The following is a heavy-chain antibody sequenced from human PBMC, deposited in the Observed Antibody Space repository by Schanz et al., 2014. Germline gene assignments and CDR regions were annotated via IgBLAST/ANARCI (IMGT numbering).Heavy chain of an antibody. CDR3: TRDVRLDRRGNWFDP. D-gene: IGHD1-1*01. CDR2: ISGRDGST. V-gene: IGHV3-23*01. CDR1: GFTFSSYA. J-gene: IGHJ5*02. Sequence: EVQLLESGGGLVQPGGSLRLSCAASGFTFSSYAMTWVRQAPGMGLEWVSAISGRDGSTYYADSVRGRFTISRDNSKNLLYLQMNSLRAEDTAVYYCTRDVRLDRRGNWFDPWGQGTLVTDSS.